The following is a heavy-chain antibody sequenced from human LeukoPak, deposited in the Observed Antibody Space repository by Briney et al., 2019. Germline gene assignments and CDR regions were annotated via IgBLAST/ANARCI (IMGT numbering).Heavy chain of an antibody. CDR2: ISSNGGST. J-gene: IGHJ4*02. Sequence: GGSLRLSCAASGFTFSSYAMHWVRQAPGKGLEYVSAISSNGGSTYYANSVKGRFTISRDNSKNTLYLQMNSLRAEDTAVYYCARVLLWFGEFRGDFDYWGQGTLVTVSS. D-gene: IGHD3-10*01. CDR1: GFTFSSYA. V-gene: IGHV3-64*01. CDR3: ARVLLWFGEFRGDFDY.